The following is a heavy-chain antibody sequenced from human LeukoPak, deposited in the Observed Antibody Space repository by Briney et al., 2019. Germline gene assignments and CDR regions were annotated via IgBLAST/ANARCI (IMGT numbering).Heavy chain of an antibody. J-gene: IGHJ3*02. V-gene: IGHV4-39*07. CDR1: GVSITSSSYY. CDR3: TNEYGFMATVVHAFDI. D-gene: IGHD4-23*01. CDR2: VYSGNT. Sequence: SETLSLSCTVSGVSITSSSYYWGWIPQPPGKGLEWGVSVYSGNTYYTSSLKSRVTISVDKSKNQISLQLSSVTAADPALYYCTNEYGFMATVVHAFDIWGKETMVTVSS.